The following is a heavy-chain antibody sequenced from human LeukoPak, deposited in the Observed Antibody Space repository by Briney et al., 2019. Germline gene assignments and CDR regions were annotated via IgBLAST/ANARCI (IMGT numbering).Heavy chain of an antibody. Sequence: SETLSLTCAVYGGSFRGYYWSWIRQPPGKRIEWIGEINHSGSTNYNPSLKSRVTISVDTSKNQFSLKLSSVTAADTAVYYCARFGTWVGATTHDAFDIWGQGTMVTVSS. CDR3: ARFGTWVGATTHDAFDI. CDR1: GGSFRGYY. V-gene: IGHV4-34*01. D-gene: IGHD1-26*01. J-gene: IGHJ3*02. CDR2: INHSGST.